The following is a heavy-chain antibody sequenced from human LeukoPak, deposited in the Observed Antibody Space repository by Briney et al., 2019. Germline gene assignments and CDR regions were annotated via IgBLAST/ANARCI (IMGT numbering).Heavy chain of an antibody. CDR3: ARDKGPIFRVVAKPYYMDV. CDR2: IYYSGST. D-gene: IGHD3-3*01. CDR1: GGSISSSSYY. V-gene: IGHV4-39*07. J-gene: IGHJ6*03. Sequence: SETLSLTCTVSGGSISSSSYYWGWIRQPPGKGLGWIGSIYYSGSTYYNPSLKSRVTISVDTSKNQFSLKLSSVTAADTAVYYCARDKGPIFRVVAKPYYMDVWGKGTTVTVSS.